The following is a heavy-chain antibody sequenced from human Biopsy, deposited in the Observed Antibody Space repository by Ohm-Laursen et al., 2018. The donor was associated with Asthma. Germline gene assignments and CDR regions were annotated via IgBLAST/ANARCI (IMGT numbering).Heavy chain of an antibody. CDR3: ARVPTTLRYFDL. CDR1: GGSVSSGSYY. CDR2: ISYSGST. Sequence: SDTLSLTCTVPGGSVSSGSYYWSWIRQPPGKGLAWVSYISYSGSTDYNPSLKSRLTISMGTSKNQFSLKLSSVTAADTAVYYCARVPTTLRYFDLWGRGTLVTVSS. V-gene: IGHV4-61*01. J-gene: IGHJ2*01. D-gene: IGHD2-15*01.